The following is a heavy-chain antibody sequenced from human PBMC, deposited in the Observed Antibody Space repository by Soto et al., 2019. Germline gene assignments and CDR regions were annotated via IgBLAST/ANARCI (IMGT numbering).Heavy chain of an antibody. D-gene: IGHD1-26*01. CDR3: ATSGSYSYYFDY. J-gene: IGHJ4*02. V-gene: IGHV1-24*01. Sequence: GASVKVSCKVSGYTLTELSMHWVRQAPGKVLEWMGGFDPEDGETIYAQKFQGRVTMTEDTSTDTAYMELSSLRSEDTAVYYCATSGSYSYYFDYWGQGTLVTVSS. CDR2: FDPEDGET. CDR1: GYTLTELS.